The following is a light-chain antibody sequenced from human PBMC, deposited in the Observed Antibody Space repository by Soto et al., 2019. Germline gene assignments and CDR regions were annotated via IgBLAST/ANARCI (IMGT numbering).Light chain of an antibody. J-gene: IGKJ1*01. Sequence: DIVMTQSPLSLPVTPGEPASISCRSSQSLLHSNGYNYLDWYLQKPGQSPQLLIYLGSNRASGVPDRFSGSGSGTDFTLKISRVEAEDVGVYYCMQTLQLWTFGPGTKVEIK. V-gene: IGKV2-28*01. CDR1: QSLLHSNGYNY. CDR3: MQTLQLWT. CDR2: LGS.